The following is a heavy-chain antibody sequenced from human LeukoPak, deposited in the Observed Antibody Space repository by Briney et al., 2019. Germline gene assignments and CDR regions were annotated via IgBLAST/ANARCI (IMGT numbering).Heavy chain of an antibody. CDR1: GGSISSGGYS. CDR2: IYHSGST. V-gene: IGHV4-30-2*01. J-gene: IGHJ4*02. Sequence: SETLSLTCAVSGGSISSGGYSWSWIRQPPGKGLEWIGYIYHSGSTYYNPSLKSRVTISVDRSKNQFSLKLSSATATDTAVYYCASARWDYWGQGTLVTVS. CDR3: ASARWDY.